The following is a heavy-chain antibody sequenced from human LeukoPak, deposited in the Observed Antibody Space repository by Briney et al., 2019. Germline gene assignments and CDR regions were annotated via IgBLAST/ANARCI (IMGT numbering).Heavy chain of an antibody. D-gene: IGHD2-15*01. J-gene: IGHJ4*02. CDR1: GHTFTGYY. Sequence: GASVQVSCKDSGHTFTGYYIHWLRQAPGEGLEWMGWINPNNGGTNDAQRFQGRVTMTRDTSISTAYMEISRLSFDDTAVYYCASGPSLGTTHPYFDYWGQGTLVTVSS. V-gene: IGHV1-2*02. CDR2: INPNNGGT. CDR3: ASGPSLGTTHPYFDY.